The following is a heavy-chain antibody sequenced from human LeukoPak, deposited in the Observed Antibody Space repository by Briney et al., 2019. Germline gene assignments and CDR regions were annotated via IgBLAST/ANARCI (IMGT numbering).Heavy chain of an antibody. D-gene: IGHD6-13*01. CDR2: IIPIFGTA. Sequence: SVKVSCKTSGGTFSSYAISWVRQAPGQGLEWMGGIIPIFGTANYAQKFQGRVTITADESTTTAYMELSSLRSEDTAVYYCARERQSSYGFDYWGQGTLVTVSS. CDR1: GGTFSSYA. J-gene: IGHJ4*02. V-gene: IGHV1-69*01. CDR3: ARERQSSYGFDY.